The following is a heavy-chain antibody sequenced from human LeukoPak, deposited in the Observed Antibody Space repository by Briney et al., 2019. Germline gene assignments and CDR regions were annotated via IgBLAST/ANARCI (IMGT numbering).Heavy chain of an antibody. CDR3: ARGDGGYYYGMDV. D-gene: IGHD5-24*01. CDR1: GFTFNRYE. J-gene: IGHJ6*02. V-gene: IGHV3-48*03. Sequence: GGSLRLSCAASGFTFNRYEMNWVRQAPGKGLEWVSYISGSGSTIYYADSVKGRFTVSRDNAKNSLYLQMNSLRAEDTAVYYCARGDGGYYYGMDVWGRGTTVTVSS. CDR2: ISGSGSTI.